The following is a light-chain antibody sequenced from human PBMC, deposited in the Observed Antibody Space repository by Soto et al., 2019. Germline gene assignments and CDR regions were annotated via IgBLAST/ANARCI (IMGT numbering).Light chain of an antibody. V-gene: IGKV3-15*01. CDR1: QSVSSN. CDR2: GAS. Sequence: EIVITQSPATLSVSPGERATLSCRASQSVSSNLAWFQQKPGQAPRLLIYGASTRDTGISARFSGSGSGTEFTLTISSLQSGDFAVYHCQQYNKWPPTFGQGTKVDIK. CDR3: QQYNKWPPT. J-gene: IGKJ1*01.